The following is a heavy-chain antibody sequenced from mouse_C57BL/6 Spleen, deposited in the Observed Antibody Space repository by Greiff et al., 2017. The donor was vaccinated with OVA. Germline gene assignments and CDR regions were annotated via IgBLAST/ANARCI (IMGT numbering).Heavy chain of an antibody. J-gene: IGHJ2*01. Sequence: QVQLQQSGAELVKPGASVKLSCKASGYTFTEYTINWVKQRSGQGLEWIGWFYPGSGSIKYNEKFKDKATLTADKSSSTVYMELSRLTSEDSAVYFCARHEGPSYYYGSSSYFDYWGQGTTLTVSS. CDR3: ARHEGPSYYYGSSSYFDY. V-gene: IGHV1-62-2*01. CDR1: GYTFTEYT. D-gene: IGHD1-1*01. CDR2: FYPGSGSI.